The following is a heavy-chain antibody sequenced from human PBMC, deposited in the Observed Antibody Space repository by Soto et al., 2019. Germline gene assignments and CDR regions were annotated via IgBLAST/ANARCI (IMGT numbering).Heavy chain of an antibody. CDR3: VRDVGDLQDCWTGPDQ. V-gene: IGHV4-38-2*02. CDR1: GDSINSGYD. D-gene: IGHD2-8*02. Sequence: SETLSLTSGVSGDSINSGYDWGWIRQPPGKGLEWIGSVFHSGTTYSNPSLKTRLTISVDTSKNEISLDLNAVTAADTAVYYCVRDVGDLQDCWTGPDQWGQGVPVPVSS. J-gene: IGHJ1*01. CDR2: VFHSGTT.